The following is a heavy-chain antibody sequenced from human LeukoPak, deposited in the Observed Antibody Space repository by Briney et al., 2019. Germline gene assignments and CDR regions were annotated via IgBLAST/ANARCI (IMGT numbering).Heavy chain of an antibody. J-gene: IGHJ4*02. CDR2: ISGGGST. Sequence: GGSLRLSCAASGFTVSTNYMSWVRQAPGKGLEWVSVISGGGSTYYADSVKGRFTISRDNSKNTLYLQMNSLRAEDTAVYYCARGGVRGSYYYFDYWGQGTLVTVSS. D-gene: IGHD3-16*01. CDR3: ARGGVRGSYYYFDY. V-gene: IGHV3-53*01. CDR1: GFTVSTNY.